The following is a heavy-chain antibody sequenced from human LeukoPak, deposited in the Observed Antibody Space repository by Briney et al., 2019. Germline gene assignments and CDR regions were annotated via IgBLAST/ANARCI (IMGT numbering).Heavy chain of an antibody. J-gene: IGHJ4*02. CDR1: GYTFTSYG. D-gene: IGHD4-11*01. V-gene: IGHV1-18*01. Sequence: GASVKVSCKASGYTFTSYGITWVRQAPGQGLEWMGWISAYNGKTNYAQKLQGRVTMTTDTSTSTAYMELRSLRSDDTAVYYCATTGATVTTHGRAPSYYFDYWGQGTLVTVSS. CDR2: ISAYNGKT. CDR3: ATTGATVTTHGRAPSYYFDY.